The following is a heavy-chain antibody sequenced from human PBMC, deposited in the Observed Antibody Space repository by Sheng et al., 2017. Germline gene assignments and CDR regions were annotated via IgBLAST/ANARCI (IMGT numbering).Heavy chain of an antibody. CDR2: INHSGSTI. V-gene: IGHV3-48*03. D-gene: IGHD5-18*01. CDR3: ARDGLLHSYGQGYLDY. J-gene: IGHJ4*03. Sequence: EVQLVESGGDLVQPGGSLRLSCVASGFSFNLYEMNWVRQAPGKGLEWVSYINHSGSTILYADSVRGRFTISRDNARNSLSLQMNSLRAEDTAVYYCARDGLLHSYGQGYLDYWGQGVLVTVSS. CDR1: GFSFNLYE.